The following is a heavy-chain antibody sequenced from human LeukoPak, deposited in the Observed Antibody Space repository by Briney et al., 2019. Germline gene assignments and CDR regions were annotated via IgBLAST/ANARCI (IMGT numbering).Heavy chain of an antibody. J-gene: IGHJ5*02. CDR2: INPNSGGT. Sequence: ASVKVSCKASGYTFTGYYMHCVRQAPGQGLEWMGWINPNSGGTNYAQKFQGRVTMTRDTSISTAYMELSRLRSDDAAVYYCARYMGGWLTVGSFDPWGQGTLVTVSS. D-gene: IGHD4-23*01. V-gene: IGHV1-2*02. CDR1: GYTFTGYY. CDR3: ARYMGGWLTVGSFDP.